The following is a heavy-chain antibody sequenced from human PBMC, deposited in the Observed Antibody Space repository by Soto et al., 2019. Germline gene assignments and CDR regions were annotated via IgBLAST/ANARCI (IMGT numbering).Heavy chain of an antibody. D-gene: IGHD3-9*01. CDR1: GYTFTSYY. V-gene: IGHV1-46*01. Sequence: ASVKVSCKASGYTFTSYYMHWVRQAPGQGLEWMGIINPSGGSTSYAQKFQGRVTMTRDTSTSTVYMELSSLRSEDTAVYYCARGRQRVLRYFDWSDPYYYYYGMDVWGQGTTVTVSS. J-gene: IGHJ6*02. CDR2: INPSGGST. CDR3: ARGRQRVLRYFDWSDPYYYYYGMDV.